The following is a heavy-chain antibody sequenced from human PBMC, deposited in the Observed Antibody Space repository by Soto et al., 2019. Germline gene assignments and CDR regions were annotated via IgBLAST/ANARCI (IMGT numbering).Heavy chain of an antibody. V-gene: IGHV3-23*01. CDR3: AKDPNGDYVGVFDI. D-gene: IGHD4-17*01. CDR2: ISGSGGRT. J-gene: IGHJ3*02. CDR1: GFTFSNYA. Sequence: EVQLLESGGNLIQPRGSLRLSCAASGFTFSNYAMSWVRQAPGAGPEWVSGISGSGGRTYYADSVKGRFTISRDNSNNALFLQMNSLRAEDTALYYCAKDPNGDYVGVFDIWGRGTMVTVSS.